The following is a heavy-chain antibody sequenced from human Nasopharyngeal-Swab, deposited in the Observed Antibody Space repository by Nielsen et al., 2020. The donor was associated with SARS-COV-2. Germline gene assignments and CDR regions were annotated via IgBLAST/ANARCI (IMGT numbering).Heavy chain of an antibody. CDR2: ISYDGSNK. Sequence: GESLKISCAASGFTFSSYGMHWVRQAPGKGLEWVAVISYDGSNKYYADSVKGRFTISRDNSKNTLYLQMNSLRAEDTAEYYCAKTWGGSYGFFDYWGQGTLVTVSS. V-gene: IGHV3-30*18. CDR3: AKTWGGSYGFFDY. J-gene: IGHJ4*02. D-gene: IGHD1-26*01. CDR1: GFTFSSYG.